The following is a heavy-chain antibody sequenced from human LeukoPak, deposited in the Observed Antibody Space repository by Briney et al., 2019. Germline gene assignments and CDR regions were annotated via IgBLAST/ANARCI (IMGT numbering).Heavy chain of an antibody. J-gene: IGHJ4*02. Sequence: GGSLRLSCAASGFTFSSYSMNWVRQAPGRGLEWVSSISSSSDYIYYADSVKGRFTISRDNAKNSLYLQMNSLRAEDTAVYYCAISEGRSGYYLQVDYWGQGTLVTVSS. CDR1: GFTFSSYS. CDR2: ISSSSDYI. D-gene: IGHD3-22*01. V-gene: IGHV3-21*01. CDR3: AISEGRSGYYLQVDY.